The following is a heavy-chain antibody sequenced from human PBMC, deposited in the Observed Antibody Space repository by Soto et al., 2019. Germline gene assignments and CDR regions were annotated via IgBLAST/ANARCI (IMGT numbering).Heavy chain of an antibody. D-gene: IGHD6-13*01. V-gene: IGHV3-11*06. CDR1: GFTFSDYY. J-gene: IGHJ4*01. Sequence: GGSLRLSCVVSGFTFSDYYMSWLRQAPGKGLEWVSYIVTSSAYTKYADSVKGRFSISIDNAKNSLYLEMNSLRVEDTAVYYCARLRASGWYMGGYLDSWGSGTLVTVS. CDR2: IVTSSAYT. CDR3: ARLRASGWYMGGYLDS.